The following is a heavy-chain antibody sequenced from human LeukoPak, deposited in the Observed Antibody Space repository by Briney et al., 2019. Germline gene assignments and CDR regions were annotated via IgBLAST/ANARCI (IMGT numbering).Heavy chain of an antibody. J-gene: IGHJ4*02. CDR3: ARAQDCRGETCHFDY. Sequence: GGSLRLSCAGSGFTFSSSWMSWVRQAPGKGLEWVANIKEDGSVKYYVDSVRGRFTISRDNAKNSLYLQMNSLRAEDTAVYSCARAQDCRGETCHFDYWGQGTLVTVSS. CDR1: GFTFSSSW. CDR2: IKEDGSVK. D-gene: IGHD2-15*01. V-gene: IGHV3-7*05.